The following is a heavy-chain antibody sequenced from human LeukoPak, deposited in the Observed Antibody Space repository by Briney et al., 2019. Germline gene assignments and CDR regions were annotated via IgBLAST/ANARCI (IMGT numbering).Heavy chain of an antibody. CDR3: ARDRYYYDSSGYFGLDY. CDR1: GYTFTSYG. J-gene: IGHJ4*02. D-gene: IGHD3-22*01. V-gene: IGHV1-18*01. Sequence: ASVKVSCKASGYTFTSYGISWVRQAPGQGLEWMGWISAYNGNTNYAQKLQGRVTMTTDTSTSTAYMEQRSLRSDDTAAYYCARDRYYYDSSGYFGLDYWGQGTLVTVSS. CDR2: ISAYNGNT.